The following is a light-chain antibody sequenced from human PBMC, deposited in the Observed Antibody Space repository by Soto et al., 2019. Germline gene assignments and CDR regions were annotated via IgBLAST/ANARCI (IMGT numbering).Light chain of an antibody. CDR3: AAWDDSLNGLV. V-gene: IGLV1-44*01. Sequence: QSVLTQPPSASGTPGQRVTISCSGSSSNIGSKPVNWYQQLPGASPKLLIHNTNQRPSGVPDRFSGSKSGTSASLAISGIQSDDEAHYYCAAWDDSLNGLVFGGGTQLTVL. CDR1: SSNIGSKP. J-gene: IGLJ2*01. CDR2: NTN.